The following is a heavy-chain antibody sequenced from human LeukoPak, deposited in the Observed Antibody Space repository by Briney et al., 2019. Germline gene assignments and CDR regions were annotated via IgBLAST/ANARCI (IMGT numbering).Heavy chain of an antibody. CDR1: GGSISSGDYY. J-gene: IGHJ4*02. D-gene: IGHD3-3*01. CDR2: IYYSGST. V-gene: IGHV4-30-4*08. Sequence: PSETLSLTCTVSGGSISSGDYYWSWIRQPPGRGLEWIGYIYYSGSTYYNPSLKSRVTISVDTSKNQFSLKLSSVTAADTAVYYCARVYGRFLEWYVDYWGQGTLVTVSS. CDR3: ARVYGRFLEWYVDY.